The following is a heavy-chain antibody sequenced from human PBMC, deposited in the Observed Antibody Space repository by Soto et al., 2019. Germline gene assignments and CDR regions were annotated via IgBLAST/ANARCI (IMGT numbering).Heavy chain of an antibody. CDR2: ISYDGSNK. J-gene: IGHJ4*02. Sequence: GGSLRLSCAASGFTFSSYGMHWVRQAPGKGLEWVAVISYDGSNKYYADSVKGRFTISRDNSKNKLYLQMNSLRAEDTAVYYCEKDRGTPRGAAYFDYWAEGTLVTVSS. V-gene: IGHV3-30*18. D-gene: IGHD3-10*01. CDR1: GFTFSSYG. CDR3: EKDRGTPRGAAYFDY.